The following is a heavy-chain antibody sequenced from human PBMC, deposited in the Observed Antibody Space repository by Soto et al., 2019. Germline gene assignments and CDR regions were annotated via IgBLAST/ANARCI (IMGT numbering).Heavy chain of an antibody. Sequence: PSETLSLTCTVSGGSIDSGDYYWSWIRQSPGKGLEWIGEIYHSGSTNYNPSLKSRVTISVDKSKNQLSLKLNSVTAADMAVYYCARCIAAAGPIDYWGQGTLVTVSS. CDR1: GGSIDSGDYY. J-gene: IGHJ4*02. CDR2: IYHSGST. CDR3: ARCIAAAGPIDY. D-gene: IGHD6-13*01. V-gene: IGHV4-39*07.